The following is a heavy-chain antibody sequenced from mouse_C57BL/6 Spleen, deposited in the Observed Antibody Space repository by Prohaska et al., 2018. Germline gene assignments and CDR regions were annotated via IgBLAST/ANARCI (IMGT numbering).Heavy chain of an antibody. J-gene: IGHJ3*01. CDR3: VRHEIYYGSSSAWFAY. CDR1: GFSFNTYA. CDR2: IRSKSNNYAT. Sequence: EVQLVESGGGLVQPKGSLKLSCAASGFSFNTYAMNWVRQAPGKGLEWVARIRSKSNNYATYYADSVKDRFTISRDDSESMLYLQMNNLKTEDTAMYYCVRHEIYYGSSSAWFAYWGQGTLVTVSA. V-gene: IGHV10-1*01. D-gene: IGHD1-1*01.